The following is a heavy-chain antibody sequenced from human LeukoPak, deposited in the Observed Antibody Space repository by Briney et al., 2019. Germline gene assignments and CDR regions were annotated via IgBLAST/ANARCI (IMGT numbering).Heavy chain of an antibody. D-gene: IGHD3-3*01. CDR3: ARCRENDFWSGSPVDY. Sequence: PGRSLRLSCAASRFFFSSYAMHWVRQAPGKGLEWLAVISSDGTNKYYADSVKGRFTISRDNSKNTLYQQMNSLRVEDTAVYYCARCRENDFWSGSPVDYWGQGTLVTVSS. V-gene: IGHV3-30-3*01. J-gene: IGHJ4*02. CDR2: ISSDGTNK. CDR1: RFFFSSYA.